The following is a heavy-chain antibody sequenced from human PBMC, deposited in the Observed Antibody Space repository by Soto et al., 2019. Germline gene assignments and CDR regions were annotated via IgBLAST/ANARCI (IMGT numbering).Heavy chain of an antibody. Sequence: PGGSLRLSCAASGFSFSTSTMNWVRQAPGKGLEWVSYISSGSTTIYYADSAKGRFTISRDNGKNSLYLQMNSLRDEDTAVYYCARVRRNDASDYYGMDVWGQGTTVTAP. J-gene: IGHJ6*02. CDR1: GFSFSTST. CDR3: ARVRRNDASDYYGMDV. CDR2: ISSGSTTI. V-gene: IGHV3-48*02. D-gene: IGHD1-1*01.